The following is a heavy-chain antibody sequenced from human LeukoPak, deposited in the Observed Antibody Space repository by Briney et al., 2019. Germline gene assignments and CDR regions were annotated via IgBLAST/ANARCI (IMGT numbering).Heavy chain of an antibody. V-gene: IGHV1-18*01. Sequence: VASVKVSCKASGGTFSSYAISWVRQAPGQGLEWMGWISAYNGNTNYAQKLQGRVTMTTDTSTSTAYMELRSLRSDDTAVYYCARNYGSGSYYRGEFDYWGQGTLVTVSS. CDR3: ARNYGSGSYYRGEFDY. CDR1: GGTFSSYA. CDR2: ISAYNGNT. J-gene: IGHJ4*02. D-gene: IGHD3-10*01.